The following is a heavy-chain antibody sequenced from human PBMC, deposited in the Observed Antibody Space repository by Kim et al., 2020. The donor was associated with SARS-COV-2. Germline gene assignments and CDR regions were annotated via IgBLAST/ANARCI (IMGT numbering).Heavy chain of an antibody. V-gene: IGHV4-39*01. CDR2: IYYSGST. Sequence: SETLSLTCTVSGGSISSSSYYWGWIRQPPGKGLEWIGSIYYSGSTYYNPSLKSRVTISVDTSKNQFSLKLSSVTAADTAVYYCARHDTGYCSSTSCYPGWFDPWGQGTLVTVSS. D-gene: IGHD2-2*01. J-gene: IGHJ5*02. CDR1: GGSISSSSYY. CDR3: ARHDTGYCSSTSCYPGWFDP.